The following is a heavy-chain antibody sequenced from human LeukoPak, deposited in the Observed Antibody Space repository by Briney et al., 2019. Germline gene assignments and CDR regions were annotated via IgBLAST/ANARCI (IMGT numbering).Heavy chain of an antibody. V-gene: IGHV3-30*18. Sequence: PGGSLRLSCAASGFTFSSYGMHWVRQAPGKGLEWVAVISYDGSNKYYADSVKGRFTISRDNSKNTLYLQMNSLRAEDTAVYYCAKASNLRFLEWLSDYWGQGTLVTVSS. D-gene: IGHD3-3*01. CDR3: AKASNLRFLEWLSDY. CDR1: GFTFSSYG. J-gene: IGHJ4*02. CDR2: ISYDGSNK.